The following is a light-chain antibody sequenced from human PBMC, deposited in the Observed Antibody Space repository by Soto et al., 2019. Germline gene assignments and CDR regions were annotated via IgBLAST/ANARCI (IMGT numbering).Light chain of an antibody. CDR1: SSDVGAYNY. V-gene: IGLV2-11*01. CDR3: CSYAGL. J-gene: IGLJ2*01. CDR2: DVS. Sequence: QSALTQPRSVSGAPGQTVTISCTGTSSDVGAYNYVSWYQHYPGKAPKLMIYDVSKRPSGVPDRFSGSKSGNTASLTISGLQAEDDAEYYCCSYAGLFGGGTKLTVL.